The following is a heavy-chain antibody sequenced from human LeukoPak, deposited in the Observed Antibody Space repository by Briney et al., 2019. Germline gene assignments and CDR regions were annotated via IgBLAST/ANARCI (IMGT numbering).Heavy chain of an antibody. CDR2: IIPIFGTA. Sequence: SVKVSCKASGGTFSSYAISWVRQAPGQGLEWMGRIIPIFGTANYAQKFQGRVTITTDESTSTAYMELSSLRSEDTAVYYCAREGLAYCGGGCYSLNWGQGTLVTVSS. CDR3: AREGLAYCGGGCYSLN. D-gene: IGHD2-21*02. CDR1: GGTFSSYA. J-gene: IGHJ4*02. V-gene: IGHV1-69*05.